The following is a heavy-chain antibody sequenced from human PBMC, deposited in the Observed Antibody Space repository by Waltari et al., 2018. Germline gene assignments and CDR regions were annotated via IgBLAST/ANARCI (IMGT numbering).Heavy chain of an antibody. D-gene: IGHD2-15*01. V-gene: IGHV1-2*06. CDR2: SNPNSGGT. J-gene: IGHJ4*02. CDR1: GYTFTGYY. CDR3: ARDRGVVAAITFDY. Sequence: QVQLVQSGAEVKKPGASVKVSCKASGYTFTGYYMHWVRQAPGQGLELMGRSNPNSGGTNYAQKLQGRVTMTRDTSISTAYMELSRLRSDDTAVYYCARDRGVVAAITFDYWGQGTLVTVSS.